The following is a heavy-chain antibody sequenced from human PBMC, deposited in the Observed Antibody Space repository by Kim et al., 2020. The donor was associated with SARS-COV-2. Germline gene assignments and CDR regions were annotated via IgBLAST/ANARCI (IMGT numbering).Heavy chain of an antibody. J-gene: IGHJ4*02. CDR1: GYTFTSYY. Sequence: ASVKVSCKASGYTFTSYYMHWVRQAPGQGLEWMGIINPSGGSASYAQKFQGRVTMTRDTSTSTVYMELSSLISEDTAVYYCARTGYSSGHTDYWGQGTLVTVSS. D-gene: IGHD6-19*01. CDR3: ARTGYSSGHTDY. V-gene: IGHV1-46*01. CDR2: INPSGGSA.